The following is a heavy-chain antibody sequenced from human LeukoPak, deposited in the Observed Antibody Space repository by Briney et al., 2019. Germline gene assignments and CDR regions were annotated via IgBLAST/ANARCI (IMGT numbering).Heavy chain of an antibody. V-gene: IGHV3-23*01. D-gene: IGHD2-15*01. J-gene: IGHJ4*02. CDR3: AKLPVGDCSGGSCYVDY. CDR2: ISGSGGST. Sequence: GGSLRLSCAASGFTFSSYAMSWVRQAPGKGLEWVSAISGSGGSTYYADSVKGRFTISRDNSKNTLYLQMNSLRAEDTAVYYCAKLPVGDCSGGSCYVDYWGQGTLVTVSS. CDR1: GFTFSSYA.